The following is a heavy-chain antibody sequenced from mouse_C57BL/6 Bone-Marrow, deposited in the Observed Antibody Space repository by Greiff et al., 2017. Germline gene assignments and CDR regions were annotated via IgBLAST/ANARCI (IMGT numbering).Heavy chain of an antibody. V-gene: IGHV1-82*01. Sequence: QVQLKQSGPELVKPGASVKISCKASGYAFSSSWMNWVKQRPGKGLEWIGRIYPGDGDTKYNGKFKGKATLTADKSSSTAYMQLSSLTSEDSAVYFCARRDYSSSGYWYFDVWGTGTTVTVSS. J-gene: IGHJ1*03. CDR1: GYAFSSSW. CDR2: IYPGDGDT. CDR3: ARRDYSSSGYWYFDV. D-gene: IGHD1-1*01.